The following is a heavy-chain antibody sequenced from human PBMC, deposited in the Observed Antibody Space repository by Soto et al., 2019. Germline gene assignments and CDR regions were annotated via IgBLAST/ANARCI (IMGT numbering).Heavy chain of an antibody. Sequence: SETLSLTCAVYGGSFSGYYWSWIRQPPGKGLEWIGCIHYSGSSNYNPSLKSRVTISVDTSKNQFSLKVTSVTAVDTAVYYCARDLRSGYRYYGMDVWGQGTTVTVSS. CDR3: ARDLRSGYRYYGMDV. J-gene: IGHJ6*02. V-gene: IGHV4-59*01. D-gene: IGHD3-3*01. CDR1: GGSFSGYY. CDR2: IHYSGSS.